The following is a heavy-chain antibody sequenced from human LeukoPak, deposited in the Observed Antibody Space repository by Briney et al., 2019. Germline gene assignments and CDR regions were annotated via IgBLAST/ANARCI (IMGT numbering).Heavy chain of an antibody. V-gene: IGHV3-30*18. Sequence: PGGSLRLSCAASGFTFSSYGMHWVRQAPGKGLEWVAVISYDGSNKYYADSAKGRFTVSRDNSNNTLYLHMNSLRAEDTALYYCAKVGDSWDFDYWGQGTLVTVSS. J-gene: IGHJ4*02. CDR3: AKVGDSWDFDY. CDR2: ISYDGSNK. D-gene: IGHD2-15*01. CDR1: GFTFSSYG.